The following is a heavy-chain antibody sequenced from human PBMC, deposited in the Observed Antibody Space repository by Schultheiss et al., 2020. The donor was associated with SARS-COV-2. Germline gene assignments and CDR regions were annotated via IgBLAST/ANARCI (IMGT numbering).Heavy chain of an antibody. CDR2: IYYSGST. V-gene: IGHV4-39*07. CDR3: ARDPVFNYYDSSGYSGIDY. J-gene: IGHJ4*02. D-gene: IGHD3-22*01. CDR1: GGSISSSSYY. Sequence: GSLRLSCTVSGGSISSSSYYWGWIRQPPGKGLEWIGSIYYSGSTNYNPSLKSRVTMSLDTSKNQFSLKLSSVTAADTAVYYCARDPVFNYYDSSGYSGIDYWGQGILVTVSS.